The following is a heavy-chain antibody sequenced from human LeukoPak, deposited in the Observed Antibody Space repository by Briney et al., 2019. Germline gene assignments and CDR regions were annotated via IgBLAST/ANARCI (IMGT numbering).Heavy chain of an antibody. V-gene: IGHV4-59*01. J-gene: IGHJ4*02. CDR3: AREGSSGWYNY. CDR2: IYYSGTT. D-gene: IGHD6-19*01. CDR1: GGSISSYY. Sequence: EXLSLTCTVSGGSISSYYWSWLRQPPGKGLEWIGYIYYSGTTNYNPSLKSRVTISVDTSKNQFSLKLSSVTAADTAVYYCAREGSSGWYNYWGQGTLVTVSS.